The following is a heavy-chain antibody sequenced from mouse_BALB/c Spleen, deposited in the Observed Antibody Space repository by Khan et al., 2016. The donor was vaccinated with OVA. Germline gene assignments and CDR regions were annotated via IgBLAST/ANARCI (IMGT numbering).Heavy chain of an antibody. V-gene: IGHV1-7*01. J-gene: IGHJ2*01. CDR3: TRDRIDY. Sequence: QVQLKESGAELAKPGASVKMSCKASGYTFTTYWMHWVKQRPGQGLEWIGYINPTSGYTDYNEKFKDRATLSADRSSSTAYIQLSSLTSEDSAVYYCTRDRIDYWGQGTTLTVSS. CDR1: GYTFTTYW. CDR2: INPTSGYT.